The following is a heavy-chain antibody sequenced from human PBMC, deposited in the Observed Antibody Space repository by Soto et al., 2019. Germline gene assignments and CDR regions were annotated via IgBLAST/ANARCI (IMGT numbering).Heavy chain of an antibody. D-gene: IGHD2-2*01. Sequence: SETLSLTCTVSGGSISGYYWSWIRQPPGKGLEWIGYMYNTGSTVYNPSFKSRVTISVDTSKDQFSLKLNSVTAADTAVYYCARAEYCSSTSCGPSGSYYYGMDVWGQGTTVTVSS. CDR1: GGSISGYY. CDR2: MYNTGST. V-gene: IGHV4-59*01. CDR3: ARAEYCSSTSCGPSGSYYYGMDV. J-gene: IGHJ6*02.